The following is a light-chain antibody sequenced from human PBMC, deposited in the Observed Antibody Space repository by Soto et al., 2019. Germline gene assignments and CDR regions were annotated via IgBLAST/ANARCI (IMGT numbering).Light chain of an antibody. CDR2: AAS. CDR1: QGIRND. Sequence: DIQMTQSPSSLSASVVDRVTITCRARQGIRNDLGWYQQKPGKAPKRLIYAASSLQSAVPSRVIGSGSGTEFTLTISSLKPEEFATYYGLHHNSYPYTCGQGTKLEIK. V-gene: IGKV1-17*01. J-gene: IGKJ2*01. CDR3: LHHNSYPYT.